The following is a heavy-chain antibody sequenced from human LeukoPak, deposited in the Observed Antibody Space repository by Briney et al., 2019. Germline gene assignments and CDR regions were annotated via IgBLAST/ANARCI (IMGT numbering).Heavy chain of an antibody. D-gene: IGHD6-13*01. J-gene: IGHJ4*02. CDR2: IYPGDSDT. V-gene: IGHV5-51*01. CDR3: ARLFGSTWPFDY. Sequence: GESLKISCKGSGYSFTDFWIAWVRQMPGQGLEWMGIIYPGDSDTRYSPSSQGQVTISADKSISTAYLQWSSLRASDTAIYYCARLFGSTWPFDYWGQGTLVTVSS. CDR1: GYSFTDFW.